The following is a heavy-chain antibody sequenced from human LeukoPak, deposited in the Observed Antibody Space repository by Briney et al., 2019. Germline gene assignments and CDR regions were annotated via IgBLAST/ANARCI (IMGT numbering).Heavy chain of an antibody. CDR2: IYPGNSDT. D-gene: IGHD2-2*01. V-gene: IGHV5-51*01. J-gene: IGHJ6*02. CDR1: GYSFTSYW. Sequence: GESLKISCKGSGYSFTSYWIAWVRQMPGKGLEWMGIIYPGNSDTRYSPSFQGQVTISADKSINTAYLQWSSLKASDTAMYYCARHDLLPAAMRGYYYYYGMDVWGQGTTVTVSS. CDR3: ARHDLLPAAMRGYYYYYGMDV.